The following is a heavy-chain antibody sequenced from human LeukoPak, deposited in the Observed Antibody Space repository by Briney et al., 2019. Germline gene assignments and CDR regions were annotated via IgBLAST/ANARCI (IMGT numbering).Heavy chain of an antibody. Sequence: GGSLRLSCAASGFTFSSYAMSWVRQAPGKGLEWVSAISGSGGSTYYADSVKGRFTISRDNSKNTLSLQMNSLRAEDTAVYYCARDGAHYYDSSGYYPYYFDYWGQGTLVTVSS. V-gene: IGHV3-23*01. J-gene: IGHJ4*02. D-gene: IGHD3-22*01. CDR2: ISGSGGST. CDR1: GFTFSSYA. CDR3: ARDGAHYYDSSGYYPYYFDY.